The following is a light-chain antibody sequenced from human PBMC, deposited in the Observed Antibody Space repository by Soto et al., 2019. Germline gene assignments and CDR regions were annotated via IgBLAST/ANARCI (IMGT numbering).Light chain of an antibody. CDR1: QDISKY. V-gene: IGKV1-33*01. CDR2: DAS. CDR3: QQYDNLLALT. Sequence: DIQMTQSPSSLSASVGDRVTIACQASQDISKYLNWYQFRPGQAPKLLIYDASNLETGVPSRFRGSGSGTHFSLTITSLQPEDVAIYYCQQYDNLLALTFGGGTKVQIK. J-gene: IGKJ4*01.